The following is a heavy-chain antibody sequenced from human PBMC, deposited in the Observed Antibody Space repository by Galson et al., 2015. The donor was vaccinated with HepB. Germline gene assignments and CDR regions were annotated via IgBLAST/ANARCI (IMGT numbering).Heavy chain of an antibody. D-gene: IGHD4-17*01. CDR3: VRGGPTGFDY. CDR1: GFAFSTYD. J-gene: IGHJ4*02. CDR2: IGTAGDT. Sequence: SLRLSCAASGFAFSTYDMHWVRQATGKGLEWVSSIGTAGDTYYAGSVKGRFTISRENAKNSLYLQMNSLRAGDTAVYYCVRGGPTGFDYWGRGTLVTVSS. V-gene: IGHV3-13*01.